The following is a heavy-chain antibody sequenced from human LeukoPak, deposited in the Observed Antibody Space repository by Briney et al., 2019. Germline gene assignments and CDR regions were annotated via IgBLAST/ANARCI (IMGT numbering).Heavy chain of an antibody. V-gene: IGHV4-59*01. CDR2: IYYSGST. CDR3: ARELYNGFLNY. J-gene: IGHJ4*02. Sequence: SETLSLTCAVYGGSFSSYYWSWIRQPSGKGLEWIGYIYYSGSTNYNPSLKSRVTISVDTSKNQFSLKLSSVTAADTAVYYCARELYNGFLNYWGQGTLVTVSS. CDR1: GGSFSSYY. D-gene: IGHD1-1*01.